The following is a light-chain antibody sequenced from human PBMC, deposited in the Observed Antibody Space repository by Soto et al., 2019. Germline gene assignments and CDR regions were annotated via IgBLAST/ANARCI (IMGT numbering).Light chain of an antibody. CDR1: QSVSSSY. CDR3: QQYGSSPPT. J-gene: IGKJ3*01. Sequence: EIVLTQSPGTLSLSPGERATLSCRASQSVSSSYLAWYQQKPGQAPRLLIYGASSRATGIPDSFSGSGSGTDFTLTISRLEPEDFAVYYCQQYGSSPPTFGPGTKVDIK. CDR2: GAS. V-gene: IGKV3-20*01.